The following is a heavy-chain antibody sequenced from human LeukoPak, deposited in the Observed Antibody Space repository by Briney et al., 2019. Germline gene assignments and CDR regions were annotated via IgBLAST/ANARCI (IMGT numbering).Heavy chain of an antibody. CDR2: IYYSGST. J-gene: IGHJ2*01. Sequence: SETLSLTCTVSGGSISSSSYYWGWIRQPPGKGLEWIGSIYYSGSTYYNPSLKSRVTISEDTSKNQFSLKLSSVTAADTAVYYCAREEVATTPFDLWGRGTLVTVSS. CDR1: GGSISSSSYY. D-gene: IGHD5-24*01. V-gene: IGHV4-39*07. CDR3: AREEVATTPFDL.